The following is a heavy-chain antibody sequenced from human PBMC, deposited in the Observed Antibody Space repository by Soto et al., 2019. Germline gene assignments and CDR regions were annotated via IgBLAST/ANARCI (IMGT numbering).Heavy chain of an antibody. CDR1: GGTFSSYS. Sequence: QVQLVQSGAEVKKPGSSVKVSCTASGGTFSSYSINWVRQAPGQGLEWMGEIIPIFGTANYAQTFQGRVTITADESTSTAYMELSSLRSEDTAVYYCARDGGRNSGGIDYWGQGTLVTVSS. D-gene: IGHD1-26*01. CDR3: ARDGGRNSGGIDY. CDR2: IIPIFGTA. J-gene: IGHJ4*02. V-gene: IGHV1-69*01.